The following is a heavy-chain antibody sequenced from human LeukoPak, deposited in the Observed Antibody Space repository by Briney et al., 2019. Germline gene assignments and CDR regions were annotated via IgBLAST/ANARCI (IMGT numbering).Heavy chain of an antibody. Sequence: ASVKVSCKASGYTFTSYDFNWVRQATGQRPECMGWMSPNSGDTGYGQKFQDRVTMTRNTSISTAYMELSSLRSDDTAVYYCARGPPNWGYDYWGPGTLVTVSS. V-gene: IGHV1-8*01. CDR2: MSPNSGDT. J-gene: IGHJ4*02. CDR3: ARGPPNWGYDY. D-gene: IGHD7-27*01. CDR1: GYTFTSYD.